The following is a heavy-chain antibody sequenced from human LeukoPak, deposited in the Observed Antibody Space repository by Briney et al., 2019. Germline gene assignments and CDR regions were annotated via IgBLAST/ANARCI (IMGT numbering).Heavy chain of an antibody. Sequence: PSETLSLTCAVSGGSISSGGYSWSRIRQPPGKGLEWIGYIYHSGSTYYNPSLKSRVTISVDRSKNQFSLKLSSVTAADTAVYYCARGGSGGSYFDYWGQGTLVTVSS. CDR1: GGSISSGGYS. CDR2: IYHSGST. CDR3: ARGGSGGSYFDY. V-gene: IGHV4-30-2*01. J-gene: IGHJ4*02. D-gene: IGHD1-26*01.